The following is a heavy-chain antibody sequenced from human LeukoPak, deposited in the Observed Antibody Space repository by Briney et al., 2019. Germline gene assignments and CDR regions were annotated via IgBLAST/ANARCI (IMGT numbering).Heavy chain of an antibody. J-gene: IGHJ3*02. Sequence: GRSLRLSYAASGFTFSSYGMHWVRQAPGKGLEWVAVISYDGSNKYYADSVKGRFTISRDNSKNTLYLQMNSLRAEDTAVYYCAKPGYYDFWSGEPGNDAFDIWGQGTMVTVSS. CDR2: ISYDGSNK. D-gene: IGHD3-3*01. CDR1: GFTFSSYG. V-gene: IGHV3-30*18. CDR3: AKPGYYDFWSGEPGNDAFDI.